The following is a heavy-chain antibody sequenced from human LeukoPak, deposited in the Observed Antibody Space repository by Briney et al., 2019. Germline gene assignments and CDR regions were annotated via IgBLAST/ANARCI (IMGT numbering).Heavy chain of an antibody. V-gene: IGHV4-31*03. Sequence: SETLSLTCTVSGGSISSGGYYWSWIRQHPGKGLEWIGYIYYSGSTNYNPSLKSRVTISVDTSKNQFSLKLSSVTAADTAVYYCASYRSIGVVTYFDYWGQGTLVTVSS. CDR1: GGSISSGGYY. CDR2: IYYSGST. D-gene: IGHD3-3*01. CDR3: ASYRSIGVVTYFDY. J-gene: IGHJ4*02.